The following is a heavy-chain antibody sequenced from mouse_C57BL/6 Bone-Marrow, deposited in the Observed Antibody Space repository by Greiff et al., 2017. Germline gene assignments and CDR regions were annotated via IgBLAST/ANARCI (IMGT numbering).Heavy chain of an antibody. V-gene: IGHV5-6*01. Sequence: EVKLQASGGDLVKPGGSLKLSCAASGFTFSSYGMSWVRQTPDKRLEWVATISSGGSYTYYPDSVKGRFTISRDNAKNTLYLQLSSLKSEDTAMYDFARPGRGFDYWGQGTTLTVSS. CDR1: GFTFSSYG. J-gene: IGHJ2*01. CDR3: ARPGRGFDY. CDR2: ISSGGSYT. D-gene: IGHD3-3*01.